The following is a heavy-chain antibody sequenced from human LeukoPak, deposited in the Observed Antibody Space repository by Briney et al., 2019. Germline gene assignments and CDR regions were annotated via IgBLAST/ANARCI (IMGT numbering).Heavy chain of an antibody. CDR2: IYYSGST. D-gene: IGHD1-26*01. CDR3: ARRSHGGCDRSFDY. CDR1: GGSISSSSYY. Sequence: SETLSLTCTVSGGSISSSSYYWGWIRQPPGKGLGWIGSIYYSGSTYYNPSLKSRVTISVDTSKNQFSLKLSSVTAADTAVYYCARRSHGGCDRSFDYWGQGTLVTVSS. J-gene: IGHJ4*02. V-gene: IGHV4-39*01.